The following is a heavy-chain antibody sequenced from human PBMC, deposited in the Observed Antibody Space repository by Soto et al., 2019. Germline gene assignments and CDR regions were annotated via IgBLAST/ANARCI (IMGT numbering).Heavy chain of an antibody. V-gene: IGHV3-23*01. CDR1: GFTFSSYA. Sequence: PGGSLRLSCAASGFTFSSYAMSWVRQAPGKGLEWVSAISGSGGSTYYADSVKGRFTISRDNSKNTLYLQMNSLRAEDTAVYYCAKDLKGSGWYGWIVGRALAFDIWGQGTMVTVSS. CDR3: AKDLKGSGWYGWIVGRALAFDI. D-gene: IGHD6-19*01. J-gene: IGHJ3*02. CDR2: ISGSGGST.